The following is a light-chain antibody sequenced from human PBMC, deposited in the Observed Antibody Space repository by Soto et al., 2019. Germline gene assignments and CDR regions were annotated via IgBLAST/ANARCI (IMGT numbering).Light chain of an antibody. CDR3: HQYGPSQG. CDR2: ADS. J-gene: IGKJ1*01. CDR1: HSVTTH. Sequence: EIVLTQSPDTLSLSPGERATLSCWASHSVTTHLAWFQQRPGQTPRLLIYADSTRATGIADRFSGGGSGTDFTLTISRLEPEDFAVYYCHQYGPSQGVGPGTKVDI. V-gene: IGKV3-20*01.